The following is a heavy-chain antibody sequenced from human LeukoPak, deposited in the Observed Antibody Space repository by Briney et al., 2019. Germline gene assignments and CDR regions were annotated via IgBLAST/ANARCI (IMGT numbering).Heavy chain of an antibody. Sequence: SETLSLTCTVSGGSISSYYWSWIRQPPGKGLEWIGYIYYSGSTNYNPSLKSRVTISVDTSKNQFSLKLRSVTAADTAVYYCARQGRWELYYFDYWGQGTLVTVSS. D-gene: IGHD1-7*01. V-gene: IGHV4-59*08. J-gene: IGHJ4*02. CDR3: ARQGRWELYYFDY. CDR2: IYYSGST. CDR1: GGSISSYY.